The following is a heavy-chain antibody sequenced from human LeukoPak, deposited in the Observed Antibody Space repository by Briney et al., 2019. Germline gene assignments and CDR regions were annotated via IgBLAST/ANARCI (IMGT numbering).Heavy chain of an antibody. V-gene: IGHV3-30*18. CDR2: ISYDGSNK. D-gene: IGHD3-10*01. CDR3: AKLAKYFYGSETYYFFEH. CDR1: GFTFSRYG. Sequence: GRSLRLFCAASGFTFSRYGMHWVRQAPGKGLEWVTAISYDGSNKYYADSVKGRFTISRDNSKNTLYVQMNSLRAEDTAVYYCAKLAKYFYGSETYYFFEHWGQGTPVTASS. J-gene: IGHJ4*02.